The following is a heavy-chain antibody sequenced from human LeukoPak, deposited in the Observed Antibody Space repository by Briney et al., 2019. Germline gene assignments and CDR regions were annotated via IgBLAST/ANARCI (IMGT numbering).Heavy chain of an antibody. V-gene: IGHV1-69*04. D-gene: IGHD6-13*01. CDR1: GGTFSSYA. Sequence: SVKVSCKASGGTFSSYAISWVRQAPGQGLEWMGRIIPILGIANYAQKFQGRVTITADKSTSTAYMELSSLRSEDTAVYYCARDQAAGHAGYSSSWYVGYYYYGMDVWGQGTTVTVSS. CDR2: IIPILGIA. CDR3: ARDQAAGHAGYSSSWYVGYYYYGMDV. J-gene: IGHJ6*02.